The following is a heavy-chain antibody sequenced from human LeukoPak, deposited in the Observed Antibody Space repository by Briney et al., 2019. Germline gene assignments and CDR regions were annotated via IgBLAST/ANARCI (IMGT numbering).Heavy chain of an antibody. J-gene: IGHJ4*02. D-gene: IGHD6-19*01. CDR1: GGSISSSSYY. CDR2: IYYSGST. V-gene: IGHV4-39*01. CDR3: ASGPQQWLVLGPVDY. Sequence: SETLSLTCTVSGGSISSSSYYWGWIRQPPGKGLEWIGSIYYSGSTYYNPSLKSRVTISVDTSKNQFSLKLSSVTAADTAVYYCASGPQQWLVLGPVDYWGQGTLGTVSS.